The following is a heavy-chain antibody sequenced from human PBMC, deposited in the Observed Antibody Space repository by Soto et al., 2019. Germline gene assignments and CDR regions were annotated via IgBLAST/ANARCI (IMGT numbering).Heavy chain of an antibody. CDR3: ARGPFTYYYGSGSLDY. Sequence: SETLSLTCTFSGYSITSGGHYWTWIRQHPGKGLEWIGHIYYSGTTDYNPSLKSRVTISIDTSKNQFSLKLSSVTAADTAVYYCARGPFTYYYGSGSLDYWGQGTLVTVSS. CDR1: GYSITSGGHY. D-gene: IGHD3-10*01. J-gene: IGHJ4*02. V-gene: IGHV4-31*02. CDR2: IYYSGTT.